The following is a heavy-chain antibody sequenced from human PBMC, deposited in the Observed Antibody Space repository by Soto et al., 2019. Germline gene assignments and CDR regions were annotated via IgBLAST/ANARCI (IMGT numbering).Heavy chain of an antibody. Sequence: GKGLEGVLAISGSAGRTYYADSVTGRFTISRDNSKNTLYRQMTSLSAEDTAVYYCAKTLFSQAEDGIRDL. V-gene: IGHV3-23*01. CDR2: ISGSAGRT. CDR3: AKTLFSQAEDGIRDL. D-gene: IGHD2-21*01. J-gene: IGHJ2*01.